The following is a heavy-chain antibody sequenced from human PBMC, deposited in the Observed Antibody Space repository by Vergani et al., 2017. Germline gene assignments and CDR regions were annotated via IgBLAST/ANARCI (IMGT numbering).Heavy chain of an antibody. D-gene: IGHD6-13*01. V-gene: IGHV4-38-2*01. CDR2: IYHSGST. J-gene: IGHJ4*02. CDR3: ARHLRQQPNDY. CDR1: GYSISSGYY. Sequence: QMQLQESGPGLVKPSETLSLTCAVSGYSISSGYYWGWIRQPPGKGLEWIGCIYHSGSTYYNPSLKSRVTISVDTSKNQFSLKLSSVTAADTAVYYCARHLRQQPNDYWGQGTLVTVSS.